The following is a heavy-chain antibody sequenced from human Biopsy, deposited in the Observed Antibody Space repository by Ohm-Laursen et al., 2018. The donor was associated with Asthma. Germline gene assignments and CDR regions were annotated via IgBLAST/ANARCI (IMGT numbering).Heavy chain of an antibody. D-gene: IGHD3-22*01. J-gene: IGHJ4*02. CDR1: GGSISSGGCR. CDR2: IHHSGTS. V-gene: IGHV4-31*03. Sequence: TLSLTCTVSGGSISSGGCRWNWIRQHPGKGLEWIGYIHHSGTSYFNPSLKSRVSFSRDTSKNQFSLRLSSVTAADTAMYYCARIPRRSGSYFVDYWGQGTLVTVSS. CDR3: ARIPRRSGSYFVDY.